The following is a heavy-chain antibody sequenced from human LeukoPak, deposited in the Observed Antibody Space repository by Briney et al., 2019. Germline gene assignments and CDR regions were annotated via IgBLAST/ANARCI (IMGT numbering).Heavy chain of an antibody. CDR3: ARVHYNTAMVDIDY. J-gene: IGHJ4*02. D-gene: IGHD5-18*01. CDR2: ISSSGSTI. CDR1: GFTFSSYE. V-gene: IGHV3-48*03. Sequence: PGGSLRLSCAASGFTFSSYEMHWVRQAPGKGLEWISYISSSGSTIYYADSVKGRFTISRDNGENSLYLQMNSLRAEDTAVYYCARVHYNTAMVDIDYWGQGTLVTVSS.